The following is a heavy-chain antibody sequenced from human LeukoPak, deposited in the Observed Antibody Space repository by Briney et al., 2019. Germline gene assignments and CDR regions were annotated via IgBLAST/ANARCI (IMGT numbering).Heavy chain of an antibody. CDR2: ISSSSSYI. J-gene: IGHJ4*02. CDR3: ERAPPQRTYDGSGYDDY. V-gene: IGHV3-21*01. D-gene: IGHD3-22*01. Sequence: PGGSLRLSCAASGFTFSSYSMNWVRQAPGKGLEWGSSISSSSSYIYYAGSVKGGCTISRDNAKNSLYLQMNSLRAEDTAVSYCERAPPQRTYDGSGYDDYWGQGTLVTVSS. CDR1: GFTFSSYS.